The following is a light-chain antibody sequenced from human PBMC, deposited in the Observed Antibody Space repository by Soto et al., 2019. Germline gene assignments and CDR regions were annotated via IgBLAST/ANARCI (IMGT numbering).Light chain of an antibody. J-gene: IGKJ1*01. Sequence: DIQMTQSPSSVSASVGDRVTITCRASQGISSWLAWYQQKPGKAPKLLIYAASSLQSGVPSRFSGSRTGTDFALTIVSLQPEEFASYYCQQANSIPVTFGQGTKMEIK. CDR1: QGISSW. CDR3: QQANSIPVT. CDR2: AAS. V-gene: IGKV1-12*01.